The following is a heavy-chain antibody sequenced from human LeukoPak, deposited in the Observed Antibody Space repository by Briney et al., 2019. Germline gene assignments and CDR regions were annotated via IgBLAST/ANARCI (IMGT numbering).Heavy chain of an antibody. J-gene: IGHJ4*02. CDR1: EFTFRSYS. CDR2: ISGSSSDI. V-gene: IGHV3-21*01. D-gene: IGHD6-19*01. CDR3: ARDSWYSSGWAYFDY. Sequence: GGSLRLSCAGSEFTFRSYSMHWVRQAPGKGLEWVSSISGSSSDIYYADSVKGRFTISRDNAKNSLYLQMNSLRAEDTAVYYCARDSWYSSGWAYFDYWGQGTLVTVSS.